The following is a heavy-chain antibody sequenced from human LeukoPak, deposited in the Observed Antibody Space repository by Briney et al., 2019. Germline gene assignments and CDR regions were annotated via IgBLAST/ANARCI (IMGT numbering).Heavy chain of an antibody. CDR2: ISGSGGST. Sequence: GGSLRLSCVGSGFTLRRYAMTWVRQAPGKGLEWVSTISGSGGSTFYADSVKGRFTISRDNSKNTLYLQTNSLRAEDTAVYYCAKDTRERRSGYFDYWGQGTLVTVSS. J-gene: IGHJ4*02. CDR1: GFTLRRYA. CDR3: AKDTRERRSGYFDY. V-gene: IGHV3-23*01. D-gene: IGHD1-1*01.